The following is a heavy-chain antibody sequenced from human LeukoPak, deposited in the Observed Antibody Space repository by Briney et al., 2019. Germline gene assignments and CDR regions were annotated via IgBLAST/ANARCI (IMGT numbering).Heavy chain of an antibody. CDR1: GFTFSSYA. J-gene: IGHJ5*02. D-gene: IGHD2-2*01. Sequence: GGSLRLSCAVSGFTFSSYAMSWVRQAPGKGLEWVSAISDSGGSTYYADSVKGRFTISRDNSKNTLYLQMNSLRAEDTAVYYCAKVGGYIRYCSSTSCYGDWFDPWGQGTLVTVSP. CDR2: ISDSGGST. V-gene: IGHV3-23*01. CDR3: AKVGGYIRYCSSTSCYGDWFDP.